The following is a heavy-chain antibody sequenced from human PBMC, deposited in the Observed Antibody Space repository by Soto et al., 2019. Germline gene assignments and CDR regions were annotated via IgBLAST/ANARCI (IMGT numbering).Heavy chain of an antibody. CDR1: GGSISSYY. Sequence: PSEPLSLTCPVSGGSISSYYWIWIRQPTGKGLEWIGYICYSGSTDYNASLPIRVTISVDTYQNKFSLKRSSLHAADTAVDYSPAQTTYYYDSSGYYYRYCAHGTLVTVYS. CDR3: PAQTTYYYDSSGYYYRY. CDR2: ICYSGST. J-gene: IGHJ4*01. V-gene: IGHV4-59*01. D-gene: IGHD3-22*01.